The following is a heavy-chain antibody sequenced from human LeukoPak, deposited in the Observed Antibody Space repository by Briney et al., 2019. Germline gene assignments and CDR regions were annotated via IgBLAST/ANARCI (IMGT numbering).Heavy chain of an antibody. Sequence: GESLKISCKGSGYSFTSYWIGWVRQMPGKCVEWMGIIYPGDSDTRYSPSFQGQVTISADKSISTAYLQWSSLKASDTAMYYCARQSSSYDILTGYSTNNWFDPWGQGTLVTVSS. V-gene: IGHV5-51*01. CDR2: IYPGDSDT. J-gene: IGHJ5*02. D-gene: IGHD3-9*01. CDR1: GYSFTSYW. CDR3: ARQSSSYDILTGYSTNNWFDP.